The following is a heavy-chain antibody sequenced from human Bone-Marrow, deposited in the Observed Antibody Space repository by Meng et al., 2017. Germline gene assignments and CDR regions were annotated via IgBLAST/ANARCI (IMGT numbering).Heavy chain of an antibody. CDR1: GFTFSSYG. Sequence: GGSLRLSCAASGFTFSSYGMHWVRQAPGKGLEWVSGISWNRGSIGYADSVKGRFTITRDNAKNTLYLQMNSLRAGDTAVYFCARDLGCIFAYWGQGALVTVSS. V-gene: IGHV3-9*01. CDR3: ARDLGCIFAY. D-gene: IGHD2-8*01. J-gene: IGHJ4*02. CDR2: ISWNRGSI.